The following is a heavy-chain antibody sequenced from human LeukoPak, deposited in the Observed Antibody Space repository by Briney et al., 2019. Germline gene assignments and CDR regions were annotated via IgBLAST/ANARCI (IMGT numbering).Heavy chain of an antibody. J-gene: IGHJ5*02. CDR2: IYTSGST. D-gene: IGHD2-2*01. CDR3: ARDLGYCSSTSCSSQGRFDP. CDR1: GGSISSYY. V-gene: IGHV4-4*07. Sequence: SETLSLTCTVSGGSISSYYWSWIRQPAGKGLEWIGRIYTSGSTNYNPSLKSRVTMSVDTSKNQFSLKLSSVTAADTAVYYCARDLGYCSSTSCSSQGRFDPWGQGTLVTVSS.